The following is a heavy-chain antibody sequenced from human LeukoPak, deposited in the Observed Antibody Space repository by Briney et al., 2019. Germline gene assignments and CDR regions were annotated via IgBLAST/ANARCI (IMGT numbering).Heavy chain of an antibody. J-gene: IGHJ4*02. D-gene: IGHD3-22*01. Sequence: ASVKVSCKASGYTFTGYYMHWVRQAPGQGLEWMGWINPNSGGTNYAQKFQGRVTMTRDTSISTAYMELSRLRSDDTAVYYCARTITMTPGPFGHWGQGTLVTVSS. CDR2: INPNSGGT. V-gene: IGHV1-2*02. CDR3: ARTITMTPGPFGH. CDR1: GYTFTGYY.